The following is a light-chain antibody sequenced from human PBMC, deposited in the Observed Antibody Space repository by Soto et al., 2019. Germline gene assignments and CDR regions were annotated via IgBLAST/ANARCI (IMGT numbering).Light chain of an antibody. J-gene: IGLJ3*02. CDR2: TNT. CDR3: AAWDDSLNGSWV. V-gene: IGLV1-44*01. Sequence: QAVVTQPPSASGTPGQRVTISCSGSSSNIGSNTVTWYQQLPGTAPKLLIYTNTQRPSGVPDRFSGSKSGTSATLAISGLQSEDEADYYCAAWDDSLNGSWVFGGGTKLTVL. CDR1: SSNIGSNT.